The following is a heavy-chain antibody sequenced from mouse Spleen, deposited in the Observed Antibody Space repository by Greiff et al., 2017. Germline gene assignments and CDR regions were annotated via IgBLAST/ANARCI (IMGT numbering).Heavy chain of an antibody. Sequence: VKLVESGPELVKPGASVKISCKASGYAFSSSWMNWVKQRPGKGLEWIGRIYPGDGDTNYNGKFKGKATLTADKSSSTAYMQLSSLTSEDSAVYFCARHYYGSSGGYFDVWGAGTTVTVSS. D-gene: IGHD1-1*01. CDR1: GYAFSSSW. J-gene: IGHJ1*01. CDR2: IYPGDGDT. CDR3: ARHYYGSSGGYFDV. V-gene: IGHV1-82*01.